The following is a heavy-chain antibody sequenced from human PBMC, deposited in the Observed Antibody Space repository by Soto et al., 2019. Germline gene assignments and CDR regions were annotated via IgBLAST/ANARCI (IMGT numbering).Heavy chain of an antibody. D-gene: IGHD5-12*01. CDR3: TIGFWFDP. V-gene: IGHV4-30-4*01. CDR2: IYYSGST. CDR1: GGSISSGDYY. Sequence: SETLSLTCTVSGGSISSGDYYWSWIRQPPGKGLEWIGYIYYSGSTYYNPSLKSRVTISVDTSKNQFSLKLSSVTAADTADIVATIGFWFDPWGQGTLVTVSS. J-gene: IGHJ5*02.